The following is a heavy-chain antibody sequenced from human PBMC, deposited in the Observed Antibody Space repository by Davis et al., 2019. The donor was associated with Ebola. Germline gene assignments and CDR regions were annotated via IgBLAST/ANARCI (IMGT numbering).Heavy chain of an antibody. Sequence: AASVKVSCKASGYTFTSYGISWVRQAPGQGLEWMGWISAYNGNTNYAQKFQGRVTITADNSTSTAYMELSSLRSEDTAVYYCARPSYSSGWYGVGYYYGMDVWGQGTTVTVSS. D-gene: IGHD6-19*01. CDR3: ARPSYSSGWYGVGYYYGMDV. CDR2: ISAYNGNT. J-gene: IGHJ6*02. CDR1: GYTFTSYG. V-gene: IGHV1-18*01.